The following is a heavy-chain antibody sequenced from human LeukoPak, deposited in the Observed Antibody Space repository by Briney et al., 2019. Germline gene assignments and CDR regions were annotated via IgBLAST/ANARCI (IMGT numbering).Heavy chain of an antibody. CDR1: GGTFSSYA. V-gene: IGHV1-69*13. J-gene: IGHJ4*02. CDR2: IIPIFGTA. CDR3: ARDPSMVRGVGIDY. Sequence: ASVKVSCKASGGTFSSYAISWVRQAPGQGLEWMGGIIPIFGTANYAQKFQGRVTITADESTSTAYMELSSLRSEDTAVYYCARDPSMVRGVGIDYWGQGTLVTVSS. D-gene: IGHD3-10*01.